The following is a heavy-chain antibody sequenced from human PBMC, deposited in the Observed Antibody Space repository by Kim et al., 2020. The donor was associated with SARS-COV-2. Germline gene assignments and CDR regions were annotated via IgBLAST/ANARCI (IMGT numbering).Heavy chain of an antibody. CDR2: T. V-gene: IGHV4-59*09. J-gene: IGHJ4*02. Sequence: TNHNPSLKSRVTISVDTSKNQFSLKLSSVTAADTAVYYCARGAGGGDFDYWGQGTLVTVSS. D-gene: IGHD3-16*01. CDR3: ARGAGGGDFDY.